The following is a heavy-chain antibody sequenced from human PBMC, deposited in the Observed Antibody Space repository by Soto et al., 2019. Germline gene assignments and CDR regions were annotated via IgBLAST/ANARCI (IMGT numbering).Heavy chain of an antibody. CDR1: GGSISSSSYY. D-gene: IGHD4-17*01. Sequence: SETLSLTCTVSGGSISSSSYYWGWIRQPPGKGLEWIGSIYYSGSTYYNPSLKSRVTISVDTSKNQFSLKLSSVTAADTAVYYCAGGYGEQLWYYFDYWGQGTLVNVSS. V-gene: IGHV4-39*01. J-gene: IGHJ4*02. CDR3: AGGYGEQLWYYFDY. CDR2: IYYSGST.